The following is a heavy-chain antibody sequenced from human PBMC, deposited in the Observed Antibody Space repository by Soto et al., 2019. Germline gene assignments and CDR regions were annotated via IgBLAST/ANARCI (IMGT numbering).Heavy chain of an antibody. D-gene: IGHD2-2*01. CDR3: ARSAYPRYCSSTICYFLNNYYYSYMFV. V-gene: IGHV4-59*01. CDR1: GGSISSYY. CDR2: IYYSGST. Sequence: PSETLSLTCTVSGGSISSYYWSWIRQPPGKGLEWIGYIYYSGSTNYNPSLKSRVTISVDTSKNQFSLKLSSVTAADTAVYYCARSAYPRYCSSTICYFLNNYYYSYMFVWGKLTTAPVSS. J-gene: IGHJ6*03.